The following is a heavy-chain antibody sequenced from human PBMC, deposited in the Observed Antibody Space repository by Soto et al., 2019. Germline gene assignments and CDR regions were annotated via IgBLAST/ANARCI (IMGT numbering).Heavy chain of an antibody. CDR1: GYTFTSYD. J-gene: IGHJ5*02. V-gene: IGHV1-18*01. D-gene: IGHD2-2*01. Sequence: PSLKVSCKSSGYTFTSYDITWVRQAPGQGLEWMGWISAYTDDPNYAQKFQGRVTMTIDTSTSTAYLDLRSLTSDDTAVYYCARVIPGAEAWFDPWGQGTLVTVSS. CDR3: ARVIPGAEAWFDP. CDR2: ISAYTDDP.